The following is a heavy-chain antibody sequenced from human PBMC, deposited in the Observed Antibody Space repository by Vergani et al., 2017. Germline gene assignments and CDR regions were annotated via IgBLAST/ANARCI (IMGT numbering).Heavy chain of an antibody. D-gene: IGHD3-9*01. CDR2: IRSKANSYAT. V-gene: IGHV3-73*01. CDR3: AREEYSGYYDILTGYSSVYGGNAFDI. Sequence: EVQLVESGGGLVKPGGSLKLSCAASGFTFSGSAMHWVRQASGKGLEWVGRIRSKANSYATAYAASVKGRFTISRDNSKNTLYLQMNSLRAEDTAVYYCAREEYSGYYDILTGYSSVYGGNAFDIWGQGTMVTVSS. J-gene: IGHJ3*02. CDR1: GFTFSGSA.